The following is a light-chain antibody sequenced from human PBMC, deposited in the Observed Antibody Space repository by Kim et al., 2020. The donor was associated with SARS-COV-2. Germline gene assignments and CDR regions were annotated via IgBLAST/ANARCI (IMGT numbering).Light chain of an antibody. CDR3: YSPDSSGSNRV. CDR2: EDT. J-gene: IGLJ2*01. CDR1: AFPKKY. V-gene: IGLV3-10*01. Sequence: SPGHTATITCAGDAFPKKYSYWYQQKSGQAPVLVIYEDTKRPSGIPERFSGSTSGTKATLTITGARVEDEADYYCYSPDSSGSNRVFGGGTQLTVL.